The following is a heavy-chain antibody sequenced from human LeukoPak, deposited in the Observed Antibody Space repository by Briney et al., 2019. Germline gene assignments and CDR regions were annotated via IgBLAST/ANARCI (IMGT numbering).Heavy chain of an antibody. V-gene: IGHV1-24*01. J-gene: IGHJ4*02. CDR1: GYTLTELS. CDR3: ATYVWGSYRFDY. D-gene: IGHD3-16*02. CDR2: FDPEDGET. Sequence: ASVKVSCKVSGYTLTELSKHWVRQAHGKGLEWMGGFDPEDGETIYAQKFQGRITMTEDTSTDTAYMELSRLRSEDTAVYYCATYVWGSYRFDYWGQGTLVTVSS.